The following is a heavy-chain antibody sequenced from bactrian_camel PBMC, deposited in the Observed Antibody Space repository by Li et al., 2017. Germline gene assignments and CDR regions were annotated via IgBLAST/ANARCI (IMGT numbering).Heavy chain of an antibody. J-gene: IGHJ6*01. Sequence: DVQLVESGGGLVQPGGSLRLSCAASGFTFSTYYMSWVRQGPGKGLEWVSVREWTGHTTANADSVKGQFTVFRDNATNTVYLQMNNLKPQDTAVYYCAGSLVAGDTWRKDFAYWGQGTQVTVS. D-gene: IGHD7*01. V-gene: IGHV3S40*01. CDR2: REWTGHTT. CDR3: AGSLVAGDTWRKDFAY. CDR1: GFTFSTYY.